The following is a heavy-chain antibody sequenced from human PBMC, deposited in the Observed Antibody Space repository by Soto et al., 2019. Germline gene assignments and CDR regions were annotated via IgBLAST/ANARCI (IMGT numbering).Heavy chain of an antibody. D-gene: IGHD6-6*01. Sequence: QVQLVESGGGLVKPGGSLRLPVAALELTFRDSYLGGIRRAPGKGLDWVSYISSSSSNTKNADSVKGRFTISRDNAKNSLYLQMNSLRAEDTAVYYCARDVYRYSSSSPEDVWGQGTTVTVSS. CDR2: ISSSSSNT. CDR3: ARDVYRYSSSSPEDV. CDR1: ELTFRDSY. J-gene: IGHJ6*02. V-gene: IGHV3-11*06.